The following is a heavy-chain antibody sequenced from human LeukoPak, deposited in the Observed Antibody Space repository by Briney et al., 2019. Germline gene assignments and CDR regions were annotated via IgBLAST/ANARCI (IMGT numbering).Heavy chain of an antibody. Sequence: GGSLRLSCAASGFTVSNDYMAWVRQAPGRGLEWVSLIYGDGTTFYTDSVKGRFTISRVNFKNTLYLQMSSPRPEDTALYYCARDRAGAQSWVALDPWGQGTLVTVSS. CDR1: GFTVSNDY. CDR3: ARDRAGAQSWVALDP. D-gene: IGHD3-10*01. J-gene: IGHJ5*02. V-gene: IGHV3-66*02. CDR2: IYGDGTT.